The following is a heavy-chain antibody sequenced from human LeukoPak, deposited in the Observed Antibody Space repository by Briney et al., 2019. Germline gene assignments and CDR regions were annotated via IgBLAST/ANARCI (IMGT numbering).Heavy chain of an antibody. Sequence: ASVKVSCKASGYTFTVYYMHWVRQAPGQGLEWMGWINAGNGNTKYSQKFQGRVTITRDTSASTAYMELSSLRSEDTAVYYCARAASRITMVQGYWGQGTLVTVSS. CDR3: ARAASRITMVQGY. CDR1: GYTFTVYY. J-gene: IGHJ4*02. V-gene: IGHV1-3*01. D-gene: IGHD3-10*01. CDR2: INAGNGNT.